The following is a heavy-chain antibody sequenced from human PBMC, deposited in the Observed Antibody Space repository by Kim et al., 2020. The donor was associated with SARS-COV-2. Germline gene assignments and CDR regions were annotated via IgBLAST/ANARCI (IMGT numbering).Heavy chain of an antibody. V-gene: IGHV3-23*01. CDR3: AARSGIFD. D-gene: IGHD3-3*01. CDR2: ISDNGDST. CDR1: GFTFSTYD. Sequence: GGSLRLSCAASGFTFSTYDMSWVRQAPGKGLEWVSTISDNGDSTYYADSVKGRFTISRDNSKNTLYLQMISLRAEDTAVYYCAARSGIFDWGQGTLVTVSS. J-gene: IGHJ4*02.